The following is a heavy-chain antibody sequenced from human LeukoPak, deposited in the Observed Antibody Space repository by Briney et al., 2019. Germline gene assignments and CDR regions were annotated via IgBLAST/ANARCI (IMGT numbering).Heavy chain of an antibody. J-gene: IGHJ3*02. CDR3: ARGIARYYDSSGYPQVLDAFDI. Sequence: GGSLRLSCAASGFTFSSYVMHWVRQAPGKGLEYVSAISSNGGSTYYANSVKGRFTISRDNSKNTLYLQMGSLRAEDMAVYYCARGIARYYDSSGYPQVLDAFDIWGQGTMVTVSS. CDR2: ISSNGGST. CDR1: GFTFSSYV. V-gene: IGHV3-64*01. D-gene: IGHD3-22*01.